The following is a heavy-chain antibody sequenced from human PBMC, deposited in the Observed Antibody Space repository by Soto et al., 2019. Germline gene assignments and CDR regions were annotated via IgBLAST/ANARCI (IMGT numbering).Heavy chain of an antibody. J-gene: IGHJ4*02. V-gene: IGHV3-33*01. D-gene: IGHD3-9*01. Sequence: PGGSLRLSCAASGFTFSSYGMHWVRQAPGKGLEWVAVIWYDGSNKYYADSVKGRFTISRDNSKNTLYLQMNSLRAEDTAVYYCARDYDILTGPDYWGQGTLVTSPQ. CDR3: ARDYDILTGPDY. CDR1: GFTFSSYG. CDR2: IWYDGSNK.